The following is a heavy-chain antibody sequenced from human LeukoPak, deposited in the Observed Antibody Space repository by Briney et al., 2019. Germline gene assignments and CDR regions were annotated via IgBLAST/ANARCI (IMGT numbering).Heavy chain of an antibody. Sequence: GGSLRLSCAASGFTFSSYAMSWVRQAPGKGLEWVSAISGSGGSTYYADSVEGRFTISRDNSKNTLYLQMNSLRAEDTAVYYCAKVENYDYVWGSPGAFDIWGQGTMVTVSS. V-gene: IGHV3-23*01. CDR2: ISGSGGST. D-gene: IGHD3-16*01. CDR3: AKVENYDYVWGSPGAFDI. CDR1: GFTFSSYA. J-gene: IGHJ3*02.